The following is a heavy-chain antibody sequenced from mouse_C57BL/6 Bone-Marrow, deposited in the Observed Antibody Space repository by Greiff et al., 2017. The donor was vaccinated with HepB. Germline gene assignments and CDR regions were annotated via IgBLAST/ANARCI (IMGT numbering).Heavy chain of an antibody. V-gene: IGHV1-81*01. CDR2: IYPRSGNT. CDR3: ARPIRLGPAY. Sequence: QVQLKQSGAELARPGASVKLSCKASGYTFTSYGISWVKQRTGQGLEWIGEIYPRSGNTYYNEKFKGKATLTADKSSSTAYMELRSLTSEDSAVYFCARPIRLGPAYWGQGTLVTVSA. D-gene: IGHD1-1*01. J-gene: IGHJ3*01. CDR1: GYTFTSYG.